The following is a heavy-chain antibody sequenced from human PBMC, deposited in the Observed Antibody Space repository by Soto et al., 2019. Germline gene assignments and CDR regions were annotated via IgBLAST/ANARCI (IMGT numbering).Heavy chain of an antibody. J-gene: IGHJ4*02. CDR3: ARGRLLWFGELWGY. V-gene: IGHV4-34*01. CDR2: INHSGST. Sequence: QVQLQQWGAGLLKPSETLPLTCAVYGGSFSGYYWSWIRQPPGKGLEWIGEINHSGSTNYNPSLKSRVTISVDTSKNQCSLKLSSVTAADTAVYYCARGRLLWFGELWGYWGQGTLVTVSS. D-gene: IGHD3-10*01. CDR1: GGSFSGYY.